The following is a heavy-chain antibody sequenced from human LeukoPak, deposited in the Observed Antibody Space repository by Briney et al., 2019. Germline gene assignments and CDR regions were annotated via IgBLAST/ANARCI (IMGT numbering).Heavy chain of an antibody. V-gene: IGHV3-53*04. CDR2: IDSGGTT. J-gene: IGHJ6*02. Sequence: PGESLRLSCAASGSTVTYNYMTWVRQAPGKGLEWVSLIDSGGTTYYADSLKGRFTISRHTSNNTLFLQMNSLRPEDTAVYYCARTSYYYDMDVWGQGTTVTVSS. CDR3: ARTSYYYDMDV. CDR1: GSTVTYNY.